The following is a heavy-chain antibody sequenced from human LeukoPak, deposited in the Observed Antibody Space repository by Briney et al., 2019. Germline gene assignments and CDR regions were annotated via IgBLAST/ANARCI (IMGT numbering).Heavy chain of an antibody. D-gene: IGHD3-9*01. Sequence: GGSLRLSCAASGFTFSSCGMHWVRQAPGKGLEWVAVISYDGSNKYYADSVKGRFTISRDNSKNTLYLQMNSLRAEDTAVYYCARGTDWDYFDYWGQGTLVTVSS. CDR3: ARGTDWDYFDY. J-gene: IGHJ4*02. CDR1: GFTFSSCG. CDR2: ISYDGSNK. V-gene: IGHV3-30*03.